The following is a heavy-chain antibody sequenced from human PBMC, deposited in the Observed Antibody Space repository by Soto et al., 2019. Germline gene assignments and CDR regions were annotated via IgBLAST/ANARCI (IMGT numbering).Heavy chain of an antibody. CDR3: ARGLGSGRRYYYYYGMDV. D-gene: IGHD6-19*01. V-gene: IGHV4-34*01. Sequence: SETLSLTCAVYGGSFSGYYWSWIRQPPGKGLEWIGEIKHSGSTNYNPSLKSRGTVSVDTSKNQFSLKLSSVTAADTAVYYCARGLGSGRRYYYYYGMDVWGQGTTVTVSS. J-gene: IGHJ6*02. CDR1: GGSFSGYY. CDR2: IKHSGST.